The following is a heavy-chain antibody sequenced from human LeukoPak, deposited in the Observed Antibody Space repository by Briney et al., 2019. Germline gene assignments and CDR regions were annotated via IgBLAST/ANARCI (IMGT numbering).Heavy chain of an antibody. CDR1: GFTFSSYE. CDR2: IKGDGTT. J-gene: IGHJ4*02. V-gene: IGHV3-15*01. D-gene: IGHD2-15*01. CDR3: TTVTHFYL. Sequence: GGSLRLSCAASGFTFSSYEMNWVRQAPGKGLEWIGRIKGDGTTDYAAPLKGRFTISRDDSKATLYLQMNSLKTEDTGIYYCTTVTHFYLGGQGTLVTVSS.